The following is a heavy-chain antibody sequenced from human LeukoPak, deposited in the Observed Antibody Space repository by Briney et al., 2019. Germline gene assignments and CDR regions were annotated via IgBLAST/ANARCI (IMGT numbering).Heavy chain of an antibody. D-gene: IGHD6-19*01. CDR1: GGSISSSSYY. J-gene: IGHJ4*02. V-gene: IGHV4-39*07. CDR3: ARGRAVAGTRQGEDY. Sequence: SETLSLTCTVSGGSISSSSYYWGWIRQPPGKGLEWIGSIYYSGSTYYNPSLKSRVTISVDTSKNQFSLKLSSVTAADTAVYYCARGRAVAGTRQGEDYWGQGTLVTVSS. CDR2: IYYSGST.